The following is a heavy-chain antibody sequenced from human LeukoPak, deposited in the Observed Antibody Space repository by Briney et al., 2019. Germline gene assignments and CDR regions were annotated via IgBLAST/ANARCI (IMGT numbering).Heavy chain of an antibody. Sequence: SETLSLTCTVPGDSISSGSYYWSWIRQPARKGLEWIGRIYTSVSTNYNPSLKSRVTISVDTSKNQFSLKLSSVTAADTAVYYCARLRLWFGEFYYFDYWGQGTLVTVSS. J-gene: IGHJ4*02. CDR1: GDSISSGSYY. CDR3: ARLRLWFGEFYYFDY. D-gene: IGHD3-10*01. V-gene: IGHV4-61*02. CDR2: IYTSVST.